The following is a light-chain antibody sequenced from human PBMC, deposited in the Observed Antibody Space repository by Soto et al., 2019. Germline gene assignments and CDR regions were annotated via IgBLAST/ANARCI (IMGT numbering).Light chain of an antibody. CDR1: QGISSY. CDR2: AAS. Sequence: DIQLTQSPSFLSASVGDRVTITCRASQGISSYLAWYQQKPGKAPKLLIYAASTLQSGVPSRFSGSGSGTEFTLTISSLQPEDFATYCWQQLNSYRVTFGPGTKVDIK. V-gene: IGKV1-9*01. J-gene: IGKJ3*01. CDR3: QQLNSYRVT.